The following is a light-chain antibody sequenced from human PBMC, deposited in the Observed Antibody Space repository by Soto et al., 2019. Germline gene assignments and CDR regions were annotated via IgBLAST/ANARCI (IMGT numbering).Light chain of an antibody. V-gene: IGKV3-15*01. CDR1: QSVRSTY. CDR2: GVS. J-gene: IGKJ4*01. CDR3: QQYGDWPLT. Sequence: VMSQSPLSVSVSPGETASLSCRVSQSVRSTYLAWYQQKPGQAPRLLIFGVSNRAAGIPARFSGSGSGTEFTLTISSLQSEDFAVYYCQQYGDWPLTFGGGTKVDI.